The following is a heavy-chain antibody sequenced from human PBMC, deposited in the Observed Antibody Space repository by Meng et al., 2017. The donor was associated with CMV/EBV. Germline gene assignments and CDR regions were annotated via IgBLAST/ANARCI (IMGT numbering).Heavy chain of an antibody. J-gene: IGHJ4*02. Sequence: SETLSLTCAVYGRSFSGYYWSWIRQPPGKGPEWIGEINHSGSTNYNPSLKSRVTISVDTSKNQFSLKLSSVTAADTAVYYCALIKRGIGYWGQGTLVTVSS. D-gene: IGHD6-13*01. V-gene: IGHV4-34*01. CDR1: GRSFSGYY. CDR2: INHSGST. CDR3: ALIKRGIGY.